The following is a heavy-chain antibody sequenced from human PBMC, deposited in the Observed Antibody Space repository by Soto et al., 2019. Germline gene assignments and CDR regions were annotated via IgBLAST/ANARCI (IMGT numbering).Heavy chain of an antibody. CDR1: GGSISSGDYY. Sequence: PSETLSLTCTVSGGSISSGDYYWSWIRQPPGKGLEWIGYIYYSGSTYYNPSLKSRVTISVDTSKNQFSLKLSSVAAADTAVYYCARSYCSGGSCYSGWFDPWGQGTLVTVSS. V-gene: IGHV4-30-4*01. J-gene: IGHJ5*02. CDR2: IYYSGST. CDR3: ARSYCSGGSCYSGWFDP. D-gene: IGHD2-15*01.